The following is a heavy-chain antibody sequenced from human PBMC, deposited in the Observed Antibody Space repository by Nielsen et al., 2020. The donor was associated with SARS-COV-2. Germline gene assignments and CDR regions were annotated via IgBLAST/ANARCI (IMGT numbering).Heavy chain of an antibody. CDR3: ARERVSGILEY. CDR1: GVSIGNNY. V-gene: IGHV4-59*12. Sequence: SETLSLTCTVSGVSIGNNYWSWIRQPPGKGLEWIGYISYSGRPTYNPSLKSRVTISIGPSNDQFSLKVTSVTAADTAVYYCARERVSGILEYWGQGSLVTVSS. CDR2: ISYSGRP. D-gene: IGHD6-19*01. J-gene: IGHJ4*02.